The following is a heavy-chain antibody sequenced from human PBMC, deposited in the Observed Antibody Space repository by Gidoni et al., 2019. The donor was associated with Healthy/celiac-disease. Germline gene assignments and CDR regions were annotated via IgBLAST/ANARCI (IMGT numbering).Heavy chain of an antibody. Sequence: QVQLVESGGGVVQPGRSLRLSCAASGFTFSSSAMHWVRQAPGKGLEWVAVISYDGSNKYYADSVKGRFTISRDNSKKTLYLQMNSLRAEDTAVYYCARDGRARSGSGSYYNWFDPWGQGTLVTVSS. D-gene: IGHD3-10*01. CDR3: ARDGRARSGSGSYYNWFDP. V-gene: IGHV3-30-3*01. J-gene: IGHJ5*02. CDR1: GFTFSSSA. CDR2: ISYDGSNK.